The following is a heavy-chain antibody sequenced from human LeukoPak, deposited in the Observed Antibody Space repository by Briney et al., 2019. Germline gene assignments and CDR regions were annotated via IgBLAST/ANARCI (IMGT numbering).Heavy chain of an antibody. Sequence: PSETLSLTCTVSGGSISSYYWSWIRQPPGKGLEWIGYIYYSGSTNYNPSLKSRVTISLDTSKNSFSLELGSVTAADTAVYYCARQVSDYYYYYMDVWGKGAAVTVSS. CDR1: GGSISSYY. V-gene: IGHV4-59*08. CDR3: ARQVSDYYYYYMDV. D-gene: IGHD5/OR15-5a*01. J-gene: IGHJ6*03. CDR2: IYYSGST.